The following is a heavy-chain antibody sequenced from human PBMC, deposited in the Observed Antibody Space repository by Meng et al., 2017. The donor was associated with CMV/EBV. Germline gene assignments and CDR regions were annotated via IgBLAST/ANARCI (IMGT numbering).Heavy chain of an antibody. J-gene: IGHJ4*02. CDR2: IKEDGSAK. Sequence: GESLKISCAASGFTFSSYSMNWVRQAPGKGLEWVANIKEDGSAKYYVDSVKGRFTISRDNAKNSLYLQMNSLRAEDTAVYYCARDHISGNYPYWGQGTLVTVSS. D-gene: IGHD1-26*01. V-gene: IGHV3-7*01. CDR3: ARDHISGNYPY. CDR1: GFTFSSYS.